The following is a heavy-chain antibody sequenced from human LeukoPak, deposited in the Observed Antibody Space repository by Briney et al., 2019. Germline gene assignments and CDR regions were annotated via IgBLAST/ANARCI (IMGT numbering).Heavy chain of an antibody. D-gene: IGHD1-26*01. V-gene: IGHV5-51*01. CDR1: GYSFSSYW. CDR2: IYPGDSDT. CDR3: ARQNGYYKRGYFDY. J-gene: IGHJ4*02. Sequence: GESLKISCKDSGYSFSSYWIGWVRQMPGKGLEWMGIIYPGDSDTRYSPSFQGQVTISADKSITTAYLQWNSLKASDTAMYYCARQNGYYKRGYFDYWGQGTLVTVSS.